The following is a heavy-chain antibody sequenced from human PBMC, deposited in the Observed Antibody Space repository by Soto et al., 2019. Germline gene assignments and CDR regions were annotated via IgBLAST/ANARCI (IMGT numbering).Heavy chain of an antibody. CDR2: ITPVFGTP. Sequence: QVHVGQSGAEVRRPGSSVKVSCKASGGTFGSFVINWVRQAPGQGLEWMGGITPVFGTPAYGQRFQGRLTITADESTETVYMELRSLRVDDTAVYYCAREPTVDTSGYFYYVDLWGPGTLVSVAT. D-gene: IGHD3-22*01. CDR1: GGTFGSFV. V-gene: IGHV1-69*01. CDR3: AREPTVDTSGYFYYVDL. J-gene: IGHJ4*02.